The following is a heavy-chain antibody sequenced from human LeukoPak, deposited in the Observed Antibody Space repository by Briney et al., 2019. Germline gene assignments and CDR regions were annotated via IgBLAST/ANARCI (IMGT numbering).Heavy chain of an antibody. CDR2: LNPKSGGT. D-gene: IGHD6-19*01. V-gene: IGHV1-2*02. CDR3: ARVVIGVAVWDY. CDR1: GYSFTGYY. Sequence: GASVKVSCKTSGYSFTGYYMHWVRQAPGQGLEWMGWLNPKSGGTNYAQKFQGRVTMTRDTSINTAYLELSRLTSDDTAVYYCARVVIGVAVWDYWGQGTLVTVSS. J-gene: IGHJ4*02.